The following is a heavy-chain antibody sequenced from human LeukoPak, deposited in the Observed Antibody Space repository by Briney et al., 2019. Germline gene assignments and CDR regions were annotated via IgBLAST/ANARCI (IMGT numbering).Heavy chain of an antibody. Sequence: ASVKVSCKASGYTFTNYTINWVRQAPGQGLEWMGGIIPIFGTANYAQKFQGRVTITADESTSTAYMELSSLRSEDTAVYYCAWDTTSILDYWGQGTLVTVSS. D-gene: IGHD1-26*01. J-gene: IGHJ4*02. V-gene: IGHV1-69*13. CDR2: IIPIFGTA. CDR1: GYTFTNYT. CDR3: AWDTTSILDY.